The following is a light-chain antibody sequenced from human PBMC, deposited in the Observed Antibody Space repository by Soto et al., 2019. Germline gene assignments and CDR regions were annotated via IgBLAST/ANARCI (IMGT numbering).Light chain of an antibody. J-gene: IGKJ4*01. V-gene: IGKV3-20*01. CDR3: QQYGSSPLT. CDR2: GAS. Sequence: VMTQSPATLSLSPGERATLSCRASQSVSRNYLAWYQKKPGQAPRLLIYGASSRATGIPDRFSGSGSGTDFTLTISRLEPEDFSVYYCQQYGSSPLTFGGGTKVDIK. CDR1: QSVSRNY.